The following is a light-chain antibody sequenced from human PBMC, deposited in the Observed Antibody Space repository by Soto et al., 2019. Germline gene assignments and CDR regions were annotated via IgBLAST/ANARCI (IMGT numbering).Light chain of an antibody. CDR1: QLVVTSY. CDR3: QLFGRSPT. V-gene: IGKV3-20*01. Sequence: ESVFTQSPGTLSLSPAERATLSCRASQLVVTSYLHWYQHKPGQAPRLLISSALTRATGVPDRFSGSGSGTDFTLTISRLEPEDCAVYYCQLFGRSPTFGPGTNVDIK. J-gene: IGKJ3*01. CDR2: SAL.